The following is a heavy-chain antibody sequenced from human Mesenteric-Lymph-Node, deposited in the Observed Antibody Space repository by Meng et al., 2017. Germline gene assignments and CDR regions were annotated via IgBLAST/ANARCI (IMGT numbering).Heavy chain of an antibody. CDR3: ARDGLEYYDFWSGYSSWFDP. Sequence: SVKVSCKASGGTFSSYTISWVRQAPGQGLEWMGRIIPILGIANYAQKFQGRVTITADESTSTAYMELSSLRSEDTAVYYCARDGLEYYDFWSGYSSWFDPWGQGTLVTVSS. D-gene: IGHD3-3*01. J-gene: IGHJ5*02. V-gene: IGHV1-69*04. CDR2: IIPILGIA. CDR1: GGTFSSYT.